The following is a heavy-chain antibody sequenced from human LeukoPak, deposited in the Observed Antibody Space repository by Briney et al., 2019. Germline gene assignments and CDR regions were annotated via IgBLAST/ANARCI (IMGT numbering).Heavy chain of an antibody. V-gene: IGHV4-59*01. CDR1: GGSISSYY. J-gene: IGHJ4*02. CDR3: ARTKYYYDSSGYFLWSRGDYFDY. CDR2: IYYSGST. D-gene: IGHD3-22*01. Sequence: SETLSLTCTVSGGSISSYYWSWIRQPPGKGLEWIGYIYYSGSTNYNPSLKSRVTISVDTSKNQFSLKLSSVTAADTAVYYCARTKYYYDSSGYFLWSRGDYFDYWGQGTLVTVST.